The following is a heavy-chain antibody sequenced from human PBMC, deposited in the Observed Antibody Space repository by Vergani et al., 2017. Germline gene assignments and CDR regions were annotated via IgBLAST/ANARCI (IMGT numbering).Heavy chain of an antibody. D-gene: IGHD3-22*01. CDR2: INPNSGGT. J-gene: IGHJ3*02. V-gene: IGHV1-2*02. CDR3: ATQWAHYYESSGYPPASGNFDI. CDR1: GYTFTGYY. Sequence: QVQLVQSGAEVKKPGASVKVSCKASGYTFTGYYMHWVRQAPGQGLEWMGWINPNSGGTNYAQKFQGRVTMTRDTSISTAYMELSRLRSDDTAVYYCATQWAHYYESSGYPPASGNFDIWGQGTMVTVSS.